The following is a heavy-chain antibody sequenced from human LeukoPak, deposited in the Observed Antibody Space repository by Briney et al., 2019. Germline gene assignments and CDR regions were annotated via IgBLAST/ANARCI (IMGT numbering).Heavy chain of an antibody. Sequence: WASVKVSCKASGYTFTSYGISWVRQAPGQGLEWMGWINPNSGGTNYAQKFQGRVTMTRDTSISTAYMELSRLRSDDTAVYYCARDAIRGYSYGYHSGAANWFDPWGQGTLVTVSS. V-gene: IGHV1-2*02. D-gene: IGHD5-18*01. CDR1: GYTFTSYG. CDR2: INPNSGGT. J-gene: IGHJ5*02. CDR3: ARDAIRGYSYGYHSGAANWFDP.